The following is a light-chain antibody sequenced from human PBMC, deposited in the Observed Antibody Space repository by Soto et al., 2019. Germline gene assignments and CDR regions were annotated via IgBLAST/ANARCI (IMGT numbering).Light chain of an antibody. V-gene: IGLV1-40*01. CDR2: GNN. J-gene: IGLJ1*01. CDR1: SSNIGAGYD. CDR3: QSYDNYLSVLYV. Sequence: QSVLTQPPSVSGAPGQRVTISCTGSSSNIGAGYDVHWYQHLPGTAPKLLIYGNNNRPSGVPDRFSGSKSGTSASLAITGLQAEDEADYSCQSYDNYLSVLYVFGTGTKLTVL.